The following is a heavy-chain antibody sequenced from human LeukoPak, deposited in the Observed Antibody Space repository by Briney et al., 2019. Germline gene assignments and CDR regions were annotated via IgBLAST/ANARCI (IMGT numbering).Heavy chain of an antibody. CDR3: ARSSSYGRTDAFDI. CDR2: INHSGST. Sequence: SETLSLTCAVYGGSFSGYYWSWIRQPPGKGLEWIGEINHSGSTNYNPSLKSRVTMSVDTSKNQFSLKLSSVTAADTAVYYCARSSSYGRTDAFDIWGQGTMVTVSS. V-gene: IGHV4-34*01. J-gene: IGHJ3*02. D-gene: IGHD5-18*01. CDR1: GGSFSGYY.